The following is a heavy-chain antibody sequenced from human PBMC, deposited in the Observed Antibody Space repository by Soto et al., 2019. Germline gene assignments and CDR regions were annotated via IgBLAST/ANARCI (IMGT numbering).Heavy chain of an antibody. V-gene: IGHV4-39*01. D-gene: IGHD5-18*01. Sequence: QVQLLESGPRLVKPSETLTLTCNVSGDSINTTQLYWGWIRQPPGKGLEWIGTIYYSGSTYKNPSLKSRVTISVDTSKNQFSLKLTSVTAADTAVYYCAGHRRRPYNYGFVPHWFDPWGQGTLVTVSS. J-gene: IGHJ5*02. CDR3: AGHRRRPYNYGFVPHWFDP. CDR2: IYYSGST. CDR1: GDSINTTQLY.